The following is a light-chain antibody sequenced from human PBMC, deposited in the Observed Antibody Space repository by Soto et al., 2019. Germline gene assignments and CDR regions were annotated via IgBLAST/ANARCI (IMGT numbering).Light chain of an antibody. CDR1: SSNIGAGYD. Sequence: QSVLTQPPSVSGAPGQRVTISCPGGSSNIGAGYDVHWYQQLPGTPPKLLIYGNNNRPSGVPDRFSGSKSGTSASLAITGLQVEDEADYYCQSYDSSLSVLYVFGTGTKLTVL. CDR2: GNN. V-gene: IGLV1-40*01. CDR3: QSYDSSLSVLYV. J-gene: IGLJ1*01.